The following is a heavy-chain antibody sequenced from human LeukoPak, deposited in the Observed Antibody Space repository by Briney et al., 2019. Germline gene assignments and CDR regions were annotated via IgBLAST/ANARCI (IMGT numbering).Heavy chain of an antibody. D-gene: IGHD3-22*01. V-gene: IGHV3-43D*03. Sequence: GGSLRLSCAASGFTFDDYAMHWVRQAPGKGLEWVSLIGWDGGSTYYADSVKGRFTISRDNSKNSLYLQMNSLRAEDTALYYCAKADDSSGYFASFDYWGQGTLVTVSS. J-gene: IGHJ4*02. CDR2: IGWDGGST. CDR1: GFTFDDYA. CDR3: AKADDSSGYFASFDY.